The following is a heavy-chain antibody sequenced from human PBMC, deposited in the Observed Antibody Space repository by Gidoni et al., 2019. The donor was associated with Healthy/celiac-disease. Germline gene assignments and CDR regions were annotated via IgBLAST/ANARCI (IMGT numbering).Heavy chain of an antibody. J-gene: IGHJ6*02. CDR2: ISYDGSNK. CDR1: GFTFSSYA. CDR3: AREWELLRGSGMDV. D-gene: IGHD1-26*01. V-gene: IGHV3-30-3*01. Sequence: QVQLVESGGGVVQPGRSLRLSCAASGFTFSSYAMHWVRQAPGKGLGWVAVISYDGSNKYYADSVKGRFTISRDNSKNTLYLQMNSLRAEDTAVYYCAREWELLRGSGMDVWGQGTTVTVSS.